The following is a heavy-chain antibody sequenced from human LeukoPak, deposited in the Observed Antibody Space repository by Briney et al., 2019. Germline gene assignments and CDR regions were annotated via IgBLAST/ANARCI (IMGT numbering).Heavy chain of an antibody. CDR2: IRYDGSNK. V-gene: IGHV3-30*02. D-gene: IGHD4-17*01. CDR3: ARGNHYGDGGIIDY. CDR1: GFTFSSYG. Sequence: PGGSLRLSCAASGFTFSSYGMHWVRQAPGKGLEWVAFIRYDGSNKYYADSVKGRFTISRDNSKNTLYLQMNSLRAEDTAVYYCARGNHYGDGGIIDYWGQGTLVTVSS. J-gene: IGHJ4*02.